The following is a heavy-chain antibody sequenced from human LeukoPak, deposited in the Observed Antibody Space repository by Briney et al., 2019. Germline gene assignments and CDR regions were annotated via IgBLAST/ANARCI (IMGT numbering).Heavy chain of an antibody. Sequence: RGESLKISCKGSGYSFTSYWIGWVRQMPGKGLEWMGIIYPGDSDTRYSPSFQGQVTISADKSITTAYRQWSSLKASDTDMYYCARLVNAFDIWGQGTMVTVSS. CDR2: IYPGDSDT. V-gene: IGHV5-51*01. CDR1: GYSFTSYW. CDR3: ARLVNAFDI. D-gene: IGHD3-10*01. J-gene: IGHJ3*02.